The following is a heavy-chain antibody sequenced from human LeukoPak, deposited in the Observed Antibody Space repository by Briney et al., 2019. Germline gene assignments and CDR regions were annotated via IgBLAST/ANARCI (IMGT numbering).Heavy chain of an antibody. J-gene: IGHJ4*02. CDR1: GFTFSSYA. D-gene: IGHD5-18*01. V-gene: IGHV3-23*01. CDR3: AKDKRAYTAMACFDY. CDR2: ISGSGGST. Sequence: GGSLRLSCAASGFTFSSYAMSWVRQAPGKGLEWVSAISGSGGSTYYADSVKGRFTISRDNSKNTLYLQMNSLRAEDTAVYYCAKDKRAYTAMACFDYWGQGTLVTVSS.